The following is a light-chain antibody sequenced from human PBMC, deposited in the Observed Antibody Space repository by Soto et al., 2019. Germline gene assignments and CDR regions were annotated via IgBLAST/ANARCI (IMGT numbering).Light chain of an antibody. CDR2: GAS. Sequence: EIVMTQSPATLSVSPGERATLSCRASQSVSSNLAWYQQKPGQAPRLLIYGASTRATGIPARFSGSGSGTEFTLIIISLQSEDFAVYYCQQYNNWPLTFGPGTKVDIK. CDR3: QQYNNWPLT. V-gene: IGKV3-15*01. CDR1: QSVSSN. J-gene: IGKJ3*01.